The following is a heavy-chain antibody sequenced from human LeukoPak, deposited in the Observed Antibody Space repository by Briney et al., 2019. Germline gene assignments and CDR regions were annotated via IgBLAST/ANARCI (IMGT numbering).Heavy chain of an antibody. V-gene: IGHV4-59*08. CDR3: ARTSFELGYCSGGSCYFGTFDP. Sequence: SETLSLTCSVSGGSISSSYWSWIRQPPGKGLEWIGYIYYSGNTNYNPSLGSRVTISVDTSKTQFSLKLSSVTAAGTAVYYCARTSFELGYCSGGSCYFGTFDPWGQGTLVTVSS. J-gene: IGHJ5*02. CDR1: GGSISSSY. D-gene: IGHD2-15*01. CDR2: IYYSGNT.